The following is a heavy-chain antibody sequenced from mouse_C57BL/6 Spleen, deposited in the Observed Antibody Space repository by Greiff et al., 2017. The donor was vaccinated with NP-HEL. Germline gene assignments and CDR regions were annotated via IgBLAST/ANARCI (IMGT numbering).Heavy chain of an antibody. Sequence: EVKLMESGGGLVKPGGSLKLSCAASGFTFSDYGMHWVRQAPEKGLEWVAYISSGSSTIYYADTVKGRFTISRDNAKNTLFLQMTSLRSEDTAMYYWAGGGYYSNSYDYWGQGTTLTVSS. CDR2: ISSGSSTI. V-gene: IGHV5-17*01. CDR1: GFTFSDYG. J-gene: IGHJ2*01. CDR3: AGGGYYSNSYDY. D-gene: IGHD2-5*01.